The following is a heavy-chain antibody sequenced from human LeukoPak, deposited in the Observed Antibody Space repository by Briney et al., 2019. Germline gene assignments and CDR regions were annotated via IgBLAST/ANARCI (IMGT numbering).Heavy chain of an antibody. Sequence: GGSLRLSCAASGFTFSSYWMHWVRQAPGKWLVGVSRINSDGSSTSYADSVKGRFTISRDNAKNTLYLQMNSLRAEDTAVYYCARPPKVYCSSTSCRPYWGQGTLVTVSS. D-gene: IGHD2-2*01. J-gene: IGHJ4*02. CDR3: ARPPKVYCSSTSCRPY. V-gene: IGHV3-74*01. CDR1: GFTFSSYW. CDR2: INSDGSST.